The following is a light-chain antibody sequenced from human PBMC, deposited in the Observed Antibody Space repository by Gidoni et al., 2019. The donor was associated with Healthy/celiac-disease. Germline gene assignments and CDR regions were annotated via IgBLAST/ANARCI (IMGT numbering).Light chain of an antibody. CDR3: QQYGSSPPWX. V-gene: IGKV3-20*01. CDR1: QSVSSSY. Sequence: EIVLTQSPGTLSLSPGERATLFCRASQSVSSSYLAWYQQKPGQAPRRLIYGASSRATGIPDRFSGSGSGTDFTLTISRLEPEDFAVYYCQQYGSSPPWXVXQGTKVEIK. CDR2: GAS. J-gene: IGKJ1*01.